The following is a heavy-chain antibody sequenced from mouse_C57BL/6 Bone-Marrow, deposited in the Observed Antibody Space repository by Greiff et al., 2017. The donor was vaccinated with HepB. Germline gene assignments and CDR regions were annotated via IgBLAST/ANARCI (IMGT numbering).Heavy chain of an antibody. CDR1: GFSLTSYG. Sequence: VQLQQSGPGLVQPSQSLSITCTVSGFSLTSYGVHWVRQSPGKGLEWLGVIWRGGSTDYNAAFMSRLSITKDNSKSQVFFKMNSQQADDTAIYYGDKTRLTGYALDYWGQGTSVTVSS. CDR3: DKTRLTGYALDY. CDR2: IWRGGST. J-gene: IGHJ4*01. V-gene: IGHV2-5*01. D-gene: IGHD4-1*01.